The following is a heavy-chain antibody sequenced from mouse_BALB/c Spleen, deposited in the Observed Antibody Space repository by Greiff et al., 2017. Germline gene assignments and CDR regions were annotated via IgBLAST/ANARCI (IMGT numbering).Heavy chain of an antibody. CDR2: ISSGSSTI. V-gene: IGHV5-17*02. J-gene: IGHJ1*01. CDR1: GFTFSSFG. Sequence: EVQLVESGGGLVQPGGSRKLSCAASGFTFSSFGMHWVRQAPEKGLEWVAYISSGSSTIYYADTVKGRFTISRDNPKNTLFLQMTSLRSEDTAMYYCARGLPWYFDVWGAGTTVTVSS. D-gene: IGHD5-5*01. CDR3: ARGLPWYFDV.